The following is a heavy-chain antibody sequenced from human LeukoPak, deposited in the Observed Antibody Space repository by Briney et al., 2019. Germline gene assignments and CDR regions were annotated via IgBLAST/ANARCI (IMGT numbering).Heavy chain of an antibody. D-gene: IGHD6-25*01. V-gene: IGHV3-23*01. Sequence: GGSLRLSCAASGFTFSSYAMSWVRQAPGKGLEWVSAISGSGGSTYYADSVKGRFTISRDNSKNTLYPQMNSLRAEDTAVYYCAKCWASGRNPLFDYWGQGTLVTVSS. J-gene: IGHJ4*02. CDR3: AKCWASGRNPLFDY. CDR1: GFTFSSYA. CDR2: ISGSGGST.